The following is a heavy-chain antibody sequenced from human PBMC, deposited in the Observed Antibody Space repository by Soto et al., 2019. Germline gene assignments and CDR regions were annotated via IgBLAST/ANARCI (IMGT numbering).Heavy chain of an antibody. V-gene: IGHV3-48*03. D-gene: IGHD2-8*01. J-gene: IGHJ6*02. CDR2: ISSSGCTI. CDR3: ARPPGLTMDRYYYGMDV. CDR1: GFTFSSYA. Sequence: EVQLVESGGGLVQPGGSLRLSCAASGFTFSSYAVNWVRQAPGKGLEWVSYISSSGCTIYYADSVKGRFTVSRDNAKNSLYLKMNRLRAEDTGVYYCARPPGLTMDRYYYGMDVWGQGNTVTVSS.